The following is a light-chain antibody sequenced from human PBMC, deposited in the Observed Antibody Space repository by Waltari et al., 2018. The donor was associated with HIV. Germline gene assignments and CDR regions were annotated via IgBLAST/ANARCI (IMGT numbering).Light chain of an antibody. J-gene: IGKJ1*01. CDR1: ENIRNN. CDR2: DAS. Sequence: EVVMTQSPGTLSVSPGERATLSCRSSENIRNNLAWYQQKPGQAPRLLFYDASARATGVPARFSGSGSGTEFTLTISGLQSEDFAIYYCQQYSRWPPTGTFGQGTKVDVK. V-gene: IGKV3-15*01. CDR3: QQYSRWPPTGT.